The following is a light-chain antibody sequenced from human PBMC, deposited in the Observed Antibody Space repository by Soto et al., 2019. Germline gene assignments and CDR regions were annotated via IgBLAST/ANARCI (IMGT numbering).Light chain of an antibody. CDR2: GNS. J-gene: IGLJ3*02. Sequence: QSVLTQPPSVSGAPGQRVTISCTGSSSNIGAGYDVHWYQQLPGTAPKLLIYGNSNRPSGVPDRFSGSKSGTSASLAITGLQAEDEADYYRQSYGSSLGALFGGGTKLTVL. CDR3: QSYGSSLGAL. CDR1: SSNIGAGYD. V-gene: IGLV1-40*01.